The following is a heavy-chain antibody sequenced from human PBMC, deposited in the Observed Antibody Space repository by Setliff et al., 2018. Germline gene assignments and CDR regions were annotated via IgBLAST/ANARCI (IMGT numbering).Heavy chain of an antibody. J-gene: IGHJ6*03. CDR1: GYSFISYF. V-gene: IGHV1-46*01. Sequence: ASVKVSCKASGYSFISYFFHWVRQAPGQGPEWLGTINPSGGGTTYAQRFKGRVTLTTATSTSTVYMEMSSLTSDDTAVYYCARAANAYYYMDVWGNGTTVTVSS. CDR2: INPSGGGT. CDR3: ARAANAYYYMDV.